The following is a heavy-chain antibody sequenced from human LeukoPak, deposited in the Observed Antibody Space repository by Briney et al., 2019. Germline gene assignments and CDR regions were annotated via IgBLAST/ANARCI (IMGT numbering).Heavy chain of an antibody. D-gene: IGHD3-10*01. CDR2: ISSDGKSI. J-gene: IGHJ4*02. V-gene: IGHV3-74*01. CDR3: ASASSESYCWALDY. CDR1: GFILGSYW. Sequence: PGGSVRLSCAACGFILGSYWMNWVRQGPGKGLVGVARISSDGKSISYADSVKGRFTISRDNSKNTLYLQMDSLRAEDTAVYYCASASSESYCWALDYWGQGTLVTVSS.